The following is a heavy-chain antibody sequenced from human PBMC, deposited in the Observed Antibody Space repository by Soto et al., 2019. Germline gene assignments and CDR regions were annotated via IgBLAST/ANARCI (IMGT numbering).Heavy chain of an antibody. CDR1: GFTFTSYA. J-gene: IGHJ5*02. Sequence: GGSLRLSCAASGFTFTSYAMSWVRQAPGKGLEWVSGLSGSGGTTYYADSVKGRFTISRDNSKNTLYLQMNSLRAEDTAVYYCAKDLAAAGTIFGVVIPFPPWFDPWGQGTLVTVSS. CDR3: AKDLAAAGTIFGVVIPFPPWFDP. CDR2: LSGSGGTT. V-gene: IGHV3-23*01. D-gene: IGHD3-3*01.